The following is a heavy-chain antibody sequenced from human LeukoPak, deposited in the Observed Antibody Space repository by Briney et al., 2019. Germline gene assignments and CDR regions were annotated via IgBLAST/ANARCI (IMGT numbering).Heavy chain of an antibody. Sequence: PGGSLRLSCAASGFTFSSYGMHWVRQAPGKGLEWVAVISYDGSNKYYADSVKGRFTISRDNSKNTLYLQMNSLRAEDTAVYYCAKLQKQWLVHYYYYGMDVWGQGTTVTVSS. CDR3: AKLQKQWLVHYYYYGMDV. CDR1: GFTFSSYG. J-gene: IGHJ6*02. V-gene: IGHV3-30*18. CDR2: ISYDGSNK. D-gene: IGHD6-19*01.